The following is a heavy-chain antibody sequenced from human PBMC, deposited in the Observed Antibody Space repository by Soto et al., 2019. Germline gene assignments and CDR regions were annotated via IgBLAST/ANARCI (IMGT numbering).Heavy chain of an antibody. J-gene: IGHJ4*02. Sequence: QVQLQESGPGLVKPSETLSLTCTVSGGSVTIHYWNWIGQPPGRGLEGIGYVYDSGCTNYNPSLRSRVTISVDTSKNQFSLRLRSVTAAYTATYYCARGHFERYYCDYWGQGALVAVSS. CDR3: ARGHFERYYCDY. V-gene: IGHV4-59*02. CDR1: GGSVTIHY. CDR2: VYDSGCT. D-gene: IGHD3-3*02.